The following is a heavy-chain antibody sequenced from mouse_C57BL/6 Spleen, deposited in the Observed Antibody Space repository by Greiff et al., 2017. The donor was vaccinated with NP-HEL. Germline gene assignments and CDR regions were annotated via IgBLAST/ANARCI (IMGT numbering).Heavy chain of an antibody. CDR3: ARWGGGYDY. CDR2: INPNNGGT. D-gene: IGHD2-2*01. V-gene: IGHV1-26*01. CDR1: GYTFTDYY. J-gene: IGHJ2*01. Sequence: EVQLQQSGPELVKPGASVKISCKASGYTFTDYYMNWVKQSHGKSLEWIGDINPNNGGTSYNQKFKGKATLTVDKSSSTAYMELRSLTSEDSAVYYCARWGGGYDYWGQGTTLTVSS.